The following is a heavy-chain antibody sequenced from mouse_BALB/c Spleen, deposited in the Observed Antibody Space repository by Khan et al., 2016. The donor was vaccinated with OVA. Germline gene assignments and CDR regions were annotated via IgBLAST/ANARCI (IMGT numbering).Heavy chain of an antibody. CDR2: IIPSNDYT. V-gene: IGHV1-4*01. J-gene: IGHJ3*01. D-gene: IGHD2-14*01. Sequence: VELVESGAELARPGASVKMSCKASGYTFTTYTIHWVKQRPGQGLEWIGYIIPSNDYTNYNQKFKDRATLTADKSSSTAYIQLSSLTSEDSAVYYCVREGAYYRSDGGFAYWGQGTLVTVSA. CDR3: VREGAYYRSDGGFAY. CDR1: GYTFTTYT.